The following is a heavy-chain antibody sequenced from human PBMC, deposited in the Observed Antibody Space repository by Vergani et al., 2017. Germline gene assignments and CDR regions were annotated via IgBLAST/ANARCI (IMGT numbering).Heavy chain of an antibody. D-gene: IGHD3-16*01. CDR2: ISSSSSYI. V-gene: IGHV3-21*01. J-gene: IGHJ4*02. Sequence: EVQLLQSGGGVIQPGGSVRLSCAASGFTFSACPMTWVRQAPGKGLEWVSSISSSSSYIYYADSVKGRFTISRDNAKNSLYLQMNSLRAEDTAVYYCARDLSFSGGRFYFDYWGQGTLVTVAS. CDR3: ARDLSFSGGRFYFDY. CDR1: GFTFSACP.